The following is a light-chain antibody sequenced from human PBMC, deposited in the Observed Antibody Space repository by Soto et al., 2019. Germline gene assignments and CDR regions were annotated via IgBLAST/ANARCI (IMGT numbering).Light chain of an antibody. CDR1: SSNFGGNT. V-gene: IGLV1-44*01. Sequence: QSVLTQPPSASGTPGQRVIISCSGSSSNFGGNTANWYQQFPGTAPKVLIYSNNQRPSGVPDRFSGSKSGTSASLAIRGLQSEDEADYYCAAWDDSLNGVLFGGGTKLTVL. CDR2: SNN. J-gene: IGLJ2*01. CDR3: AAWDDSLNGVL.